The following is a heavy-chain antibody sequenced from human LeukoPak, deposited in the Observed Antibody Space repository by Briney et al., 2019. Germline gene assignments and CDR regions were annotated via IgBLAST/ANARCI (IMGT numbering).Heavy chain of an antibody. CDR3: AKPNSSWNVYIDK. Sequence: SETLSLTCTVSLGSLSGYFWSWIRQTPGGGVEWFGYIYSSGTTNYNRSLQRRVIISLDTPKKQFSLSVSSVTAADTALYFCAKPNSSWNVYIDKWGQGIQVTVSS. D-gene: IGHD3-22*01. CDR2: IYSSGTT. V-gene: IGHV4-4*09. CDR1: LGSLSGYF. J-gene: IGHJ4*02.